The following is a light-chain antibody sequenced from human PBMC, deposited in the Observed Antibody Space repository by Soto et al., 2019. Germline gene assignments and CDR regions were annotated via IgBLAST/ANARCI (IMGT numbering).Light chain of an antibody. CDR1: QSVSSSY. J-gene: IGKJ2*01. CDR2: GAF. Sequence: EIVLTQSPGTLSLSPGERATLSCRASQSVSSSYLAWYQQKPGQAPRLLIYGAFSRATGIPDRFSGSGSGTDFTLTISRLAPEDFAVYYCQQYGSSPPYTFGQGTKLEIK. V-gene: IGKV3-20*01. CDR3: QQYGSSPPYT.